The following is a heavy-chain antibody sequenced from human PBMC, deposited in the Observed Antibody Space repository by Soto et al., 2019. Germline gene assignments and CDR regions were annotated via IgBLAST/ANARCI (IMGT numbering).Heavy chain of an antibody. CDR3: AHRLEIAVTGTLDY. V-gene: IGHV2-5*02. D-gene: IGHD1-1*01. J-gene: IGHJ4*02. CDR2: IYWDDDK. CDR1: GFSLTTSGVG. Sequence: QITLKESGPTLVKPTQTLTLTCTFSGFSLTTSGVGVGWIRRPPGKALEWLALIYWDDDKRYSPSLKSRLTITKDTSKNQVVLTMTNMDPVDTATYYCAHRLEIAVTGTLDYWGPGTLVTVSS.